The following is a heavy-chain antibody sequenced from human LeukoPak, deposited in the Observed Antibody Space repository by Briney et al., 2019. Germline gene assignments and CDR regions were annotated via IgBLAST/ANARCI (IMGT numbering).Heavy chain of an antibody. CDR2: ISYHGSDQ. Sequence: GGSLRLSCAASRFIFSNYAMHWVRQAPGKGLDWVAVISYHGSDQYYADSVKGRFTISRDYSKNTLYLQMNSLRAEDTAIYYCTRVGYIDEGIDYWGQGTLVTVSS. J-gene: IGHJ4*02. V-gene: IGHV3-30*04. CDR3: TRVGYIDEGIDY. D-gene: IGHD5-24*01. CDR1: RFIFSNYA.